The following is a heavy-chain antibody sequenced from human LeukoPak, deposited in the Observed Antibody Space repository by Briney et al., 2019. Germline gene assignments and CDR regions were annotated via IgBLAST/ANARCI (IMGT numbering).Heavy chain of an antibody. Sequence: GESLKISCKGSGYIFTDYWIAWVRQMPGKGLEWMGIIYPGDSDTRYSPSFQGQVTISADKSIGTAYLQWSSLKASDTAMYYCARQGSPDAFDIWGQGTMVTVSS. D-gene: IGHD1-26*01. CDR3: ARQGSPDAFDI. V-gene: IGHV5-51*01. CDR2: IYPGDSDT. CDR1: GYIFTDYW. J-gene: IGHJ3*02.